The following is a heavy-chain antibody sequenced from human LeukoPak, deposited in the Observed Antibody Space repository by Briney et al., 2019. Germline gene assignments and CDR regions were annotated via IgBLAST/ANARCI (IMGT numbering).Heavy chain of an antibody. V-gene: IGHV3-30*03. J-gene: IGHJ6*02. CDR2: ISYDGSNK. Sequence: TGGSLRLSCAASGFDFSSYGMHWVRQAPGKGLEWVGVISYDGSNKFYVDSVKGRFAISRDNSQNTLYLQMNRLRGEDTAVYYCARGGYYAMDVWGQGTTVTVSS. CDR3: ARGGYYAMDV. CDR1: GFDFSSYG.